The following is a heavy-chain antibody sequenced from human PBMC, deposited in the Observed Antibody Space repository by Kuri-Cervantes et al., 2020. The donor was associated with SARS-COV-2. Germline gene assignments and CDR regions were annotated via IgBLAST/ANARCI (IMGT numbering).Heavy chain of an antibody. Sequence: SETLSLTCTVSGGSISSSSYYWGWIRQPPGKGLKWIGSIYYSGSTYYNPSLKSRVTISVDTSKNQFSLKLSSVTAADTAVYYCARQMMSSITIFGVVITRNWFDPWGQGTLVTVSS. J-gene: IGHJ5*02. V-gene: IGHV4-39*01. CDR2: IYYSGST. CDR1: GGSISSSSYY. D-gene: IGHD3-3*01. CDR3: ARQMMSSITIFGVVITRNWFDP.